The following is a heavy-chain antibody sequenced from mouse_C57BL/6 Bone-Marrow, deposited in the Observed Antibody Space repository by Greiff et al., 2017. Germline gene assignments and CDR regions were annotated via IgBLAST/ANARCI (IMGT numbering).Heavy chain of an antibody. V-gene: IGHV1-55*01. J-gene: IGHJ3*01. CDR3: AIWPFAY. Sequence: QVHVKQPGAELVKPGASVKMSCKASGYTFTSYWITWVKQRPGQGLEWIGDIYPGSGSTNYNEKFKSKATLTVDTSSSTAYMQLSSLTSEDSAVYYCAIWPFAYWGQGTLVTVSA. CDR2: IYPGSGST. CDR1: GYTFTSYW. D-gene: IGHD1-1*02.